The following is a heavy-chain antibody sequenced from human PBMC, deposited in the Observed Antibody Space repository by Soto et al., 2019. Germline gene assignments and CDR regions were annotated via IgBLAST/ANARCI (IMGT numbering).Heavy chain of an antibody. CDR1: GFSFSTYW. J-gene: IGHJ1*01. CDR2: INVDGNTI. V-gene: IGHV3-74*01. Sequence: EVQLVECGGGLVQPGGSLRLSCAASGFSFSTYWMYWVRQAPGKGLVWVSRINVDGNTINYADSVKGRFTVCRDNAKNRLYLQMNSLRAVDTAVYYCARDEGRQAPESFHHWGQGTLVTVSS. CDR3: ARDEGRQAPESFHH.